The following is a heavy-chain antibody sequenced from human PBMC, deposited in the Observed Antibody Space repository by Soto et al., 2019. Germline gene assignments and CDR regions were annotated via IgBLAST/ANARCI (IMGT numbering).Heavy chain of an antibody. J-gene: IGHJ4*02. D-gene: IGHD6-13*01. CDR1: GFSLSTSGVG. CDR2: VYWDDDK. CDR3: ARQNITAATDY. Sequence: QITLKESGPTLVKPTQTLTLTCTFSGFSLSTSGVGVGWIRQPPGKALEWLALVYWDDDKSYSPSLKSRLTITKDTSKNQVVLTMTNMDPVDTAAYYCARQNITAATDYWGQGTLVTVSS. V-gene: IGHV2-5*02.